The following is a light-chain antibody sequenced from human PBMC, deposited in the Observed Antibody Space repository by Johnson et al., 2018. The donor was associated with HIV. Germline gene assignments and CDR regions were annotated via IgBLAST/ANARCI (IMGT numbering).Light chain of an antibody. CDR2: ENN. V-gene: IGLV1-51*02. CDR3: GTWDSSLSAFYV. J-gene: IGLJ1*01. CDR1: SSNIGNNY. Sequence: QSVLTQPPSVSAAPGQKVTISCSGSSSNIGNNYVSWYQQLPGTAPKLLIYENNKRPSGIPDRFSGSKSGTSATLGITGLQTGDEADYYCGTWDSSLSAFYVFGTGTKVRVL.